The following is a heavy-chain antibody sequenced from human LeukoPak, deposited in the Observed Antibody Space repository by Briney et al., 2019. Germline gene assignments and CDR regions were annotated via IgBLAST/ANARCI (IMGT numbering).Heavy chain of an antibody. CDR3: AKDQGTVTEIDY. D-gene: IGHD4-17*01. V-gene: IGHV3-30*02. Sequence: GGSLRLSCAASGFTFSSYGMHWVRKAPGKGLEWVTFIRYDGSNKYYADSVKGRFTISRDNSKNTLYLQMNSLRAEDTAVYYCAKDQGTVTEIDYWGQGTLVTVSS. CDR1: GFTFSSYG. CDR2: IRYDGSNK. J-gene: IGHJ4*02.